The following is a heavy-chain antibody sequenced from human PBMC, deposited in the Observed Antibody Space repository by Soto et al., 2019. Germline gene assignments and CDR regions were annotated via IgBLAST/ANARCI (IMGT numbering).Heavy chain of an antibody. CDR3: ARDGDYGKNDY. D-gene: IGHD4-17*01. Sequence: QVQLVESGGGLVKPGGSLRLCCAASGFTFSDYYMTWIRQAPGKGLEWVSYISSSSSYTNYADSVKGRFTISRDYAKNSLYLQMNSLRAEDTAVYYCARDGDYGKNDYWGQGTLVTVSS. J-gene: IGHJ4*02. CDR2: ISSSSSYT. V-gene: IGHV3-11*06. CDR1: GFTFSDYY.